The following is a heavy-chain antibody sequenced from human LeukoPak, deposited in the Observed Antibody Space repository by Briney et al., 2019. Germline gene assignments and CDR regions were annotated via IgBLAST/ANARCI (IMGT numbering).Heavy chain of an antibody. CDR1: GFTFSNYW. V-gene: IGHV3-74*01. CDR3: ARDLGQYYDTSDNWFDP. Sequence: GGSLRLSCAASGFTFSNYWMHWVRHAPGKGLVWVSRINSDGINTSYADSVKGRFTISRDNAKNTLNMQMNSLRAEDTAVYYCARDLGQYYDTSDNWFDPWGQGTLVTVSS. CDR2: INSDGINT. D-gene: IGHD3-22*01. J-gene: IGHJ5*02.